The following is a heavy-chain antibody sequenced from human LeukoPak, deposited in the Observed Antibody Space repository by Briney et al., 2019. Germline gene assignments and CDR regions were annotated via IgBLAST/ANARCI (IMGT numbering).Heavy chain of an antibody. CDR3: AKAPAPVLRFLEWLNGIDY. Sequence: TGGSLSLSCAASGFSFSSYAMSWVRQAPGKGREWVSAIIGSCGSTYYADSVKGRFTISRDNSKNTLYLQMNSLRAEDTAVYYCAKAPAPVLRFLEWLNGIDYWGQGTLVTVSS. V-gene: IGHV3-23*01. D-gene: IGHD3-3*01. CDR1: GFSFSSYA. CDR2: IIGSCGST. J-gene: IGHJ4*02.